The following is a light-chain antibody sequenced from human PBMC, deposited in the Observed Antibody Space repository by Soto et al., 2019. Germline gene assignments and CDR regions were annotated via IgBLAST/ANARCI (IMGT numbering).Light chain of an antibody. CDR2: AAS. CDR1: PGISTY. Sequence: DTPFPRSPSFLSASVGDRVTITSRAGPGISTYLAWYQQKPGKAPKLLIYAASTLQSGVPLSFRGSGSGTSFTLTISSLQAEDFSTYYCQQLLSYPLTFGQGTRLEI. V-gene: IGKV1-9*01. J-gene: IGKJ5*01. CDR3: QQLLSYPLT.